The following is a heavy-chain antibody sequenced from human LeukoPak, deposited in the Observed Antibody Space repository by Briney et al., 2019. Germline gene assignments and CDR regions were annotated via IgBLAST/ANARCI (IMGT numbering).Heavy chain of an antibody. CDR2: IYSSGSTSYNPSLKST. CDR3: ARGAGSLRH. CDR1: GGSINSYY. J-gene: IGHJ1*01. Sequence: SETLSLTCTVSGGSINSYYWSWIRQPPGKGLEWIGYIYSSGSTSYNPSLKSTSYNPSLKSRVTLSVDTTKNQFSLKLTSVTAADTAVYYCARGAGSLRHWGQGTLVTVSS. V-gene: IGHV4-59*01. D-gene: IGHD6-13*01.